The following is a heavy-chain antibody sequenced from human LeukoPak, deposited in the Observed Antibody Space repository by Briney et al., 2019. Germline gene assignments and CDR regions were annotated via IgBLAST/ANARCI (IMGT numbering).Heavy chain of an antibody. Sequence: GGSLRLSCVASGYIFNSYEMNWVREAPGKGLEWVSFISSSSMSIYYADSVKGRFTISRDNARNSLYLQMNSLRAEDTAVYYCARRSAAKDAFDIWGQGTKVTVSS. CDR1: GYIFNSYE. D-gene: IGHD6-25*01. CDR3: ARRSAAKDAFDI. V-gene: IGHV3-48*03. CDR2: ISSSSMSI. J-gene: IGHJ3*02.